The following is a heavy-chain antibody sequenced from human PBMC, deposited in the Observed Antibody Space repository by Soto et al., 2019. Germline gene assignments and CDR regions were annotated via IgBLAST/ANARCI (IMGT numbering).Heavy chain of an antibody. V-gene: IGHV1-69*02. Sequence: QVQLVQSGAEVKKPGSSVKVSCKASGGTFSSYTISWVRQAPGQGLEWMGRIIPILGIANYAQKFQGRVTITANNSTSTAYMELSSMRSEDTAVYYCASPGGTDNSFDYWGQGTLVTVSS. CDR3: ASPGGTDNSFDY. CDR1: GGTFSSYT. D-gene: IGHD2-8*02. J-gene: IGHJ4*02. CDR2: IIPILGIA.